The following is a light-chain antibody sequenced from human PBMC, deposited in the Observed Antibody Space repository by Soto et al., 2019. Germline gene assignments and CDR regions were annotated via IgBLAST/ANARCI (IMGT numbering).Light chain of an antibody. CDR3: QKFNTAPLT. J-gene: IGKJ5*01. V-gene: IGKV1-27*01. CDR2: SAS. CDR1: QDISVY. Sequence: DIQMTQSPSSLSASVGDRVTITCRASQDISVYLAWYQQKPGKVPKLLIYSASTLQSGDPSRFSGSGSGTDFTLNISSLQPEDVATYFCQKFNTAPLTFDQGTRLEIK.